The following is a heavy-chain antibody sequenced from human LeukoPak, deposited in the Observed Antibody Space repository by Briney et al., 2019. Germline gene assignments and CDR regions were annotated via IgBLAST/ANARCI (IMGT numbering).Heavy chain of an antibody. CDR1: GYTFTSYG. V-gene: IGHV1-2*02. Sequence: ASVKVSCKASGYTFTSYGISWVRQAPGQGLEWMGWINPNSGGTNYAQKFQGRVTMTRDTSISTAYMELSRLRSDDTAVYYCATARLELRGKLGLDPWGQGTLVTVSS. D-gene: IGHD1-7*01. CDR3: ATARLELRGKLGLDP. CDR2: INPNSGGT. J-gene: IGHJ5*02.